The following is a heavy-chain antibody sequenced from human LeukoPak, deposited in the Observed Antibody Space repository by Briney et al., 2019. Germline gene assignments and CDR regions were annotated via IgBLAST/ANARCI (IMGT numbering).Heavy chain of an antibody. CDR2: ISRDSTTI. J-gene: IGHJ4*02. CDR3: ATDYYDSSGYYTGSY. CDR1: GFTFSSFH. Sequence: GGSLLLSRAASGFTFSSFHINWVRQAPGKGLEWLSYISRDSTTIYYADSVKGRFTISRDNAKNSLYLQMNSLRAEDTAVYHCATDYYDSSGYYTGSYWGQGTLVTVSS. D-gene: IGHD3-22*01. V-gene: IGHV3-48*01.